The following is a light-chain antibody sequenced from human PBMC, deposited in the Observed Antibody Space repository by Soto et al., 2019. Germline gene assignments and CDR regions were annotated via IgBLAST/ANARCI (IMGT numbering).Light chain of an antibody. CDR2: GSS. CDR1: TSNIGSKT. Sequence: QSALTQPPSASGTPGQRVTISCSGSTSNIGSKTVSWYQQLPGSAPRVLIYGSSNRPSGVPDRFSGSKSGTSASLAITGLQAEDEADYYCQSYDSSLSGYVFGTGTKVTVL. J-gene: IGLJ1*01. V-gene: IGLV1-40*01. CDR3: QSYDSSLSGYV.